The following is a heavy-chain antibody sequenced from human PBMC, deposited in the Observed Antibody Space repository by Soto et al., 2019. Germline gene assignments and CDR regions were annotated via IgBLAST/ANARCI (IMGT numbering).Heavy chain of an antibody. D-gene: IGHD3-22*01. CDR2: IISNDDK. CDR3: ARALFYSDSDGYYFEFDY. Sequence: SGPTLVNPTETLTLTCSVSGFSLTDTRMGVSWIRQAPGKALEWLAHIISNDDKSYSTSLKSRLTISKDTSKSQVVLRMTNMDPVDTGRYYCARALFYSDSDGYYFEFDYWGQGTMVTVYS. J-gene: IGHJ4*02. CDR1: GFSLTDTRMG. V-gene: IGHV2-26*01.